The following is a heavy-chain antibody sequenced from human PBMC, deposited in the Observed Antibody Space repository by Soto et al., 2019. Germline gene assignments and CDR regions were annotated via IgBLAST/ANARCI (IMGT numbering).Heavy chain of an antibody. Sequence: QVHLQESGPGLVKPSETLSLSCTISGGSFNNDYWTWIRQSPGKGLEWIGYIFHSGITDYNPSVKSRVTISIDKSKKLFALKLTSVTAADTAVYYCARDRYFYDSAGYYRTLDSWGQGILVTVSS. CDR3: ARDRYFYDSAGYYRTLDS. D-gene: IGHD3-22*01. V-gene: IGHV4-59*01. J-gene: IGHJ5*01. CDR2: IFHSGIT. CDR1: GGSFNNDY.